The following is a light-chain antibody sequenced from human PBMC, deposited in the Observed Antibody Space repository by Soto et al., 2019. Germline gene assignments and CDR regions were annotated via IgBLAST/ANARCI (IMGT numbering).Light chain of an antibody. CDR3: QQYGSSPRVYT. J-gene: IGKJ2*01. CDR1: QSVSSSY. Sequence: EIVLTQSPGTLSLSPGERATLSCRASQSVSSSYLAWYQQKPGQAPRLLIYGASSRATGIPDRFGGTGSGTDFTLTISRLEPEDFAVYYCQQYGSSPRVYTFGQGTKLEIK. V-gene: IGKV3-20*01. CDR2: GAS.